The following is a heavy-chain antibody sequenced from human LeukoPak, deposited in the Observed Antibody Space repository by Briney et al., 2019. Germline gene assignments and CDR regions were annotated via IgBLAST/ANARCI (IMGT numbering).Heavy chain of an antibody. Sequence: ASVTVSCKASGYTFTDYFLHWLRQAPGQGLEWMGWINPKTGATNYAQNFQGRVTMTRDTSITTGNMELNRLTSDDTAVYYCARAYEYGWFDPWGQGTLVTVSS. D-gene: IGHD3-16*01. CDR3: ARAYEYGWFDP. CDR1: GYTFTDYF. CDR2: INPKTGAT. V-gene: IGHV1-2*02. J-gene: IGHJ5*02.